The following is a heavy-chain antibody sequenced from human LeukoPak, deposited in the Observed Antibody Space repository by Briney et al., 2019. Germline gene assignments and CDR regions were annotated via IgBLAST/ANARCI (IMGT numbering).Heavy chain of an antibody. V-gene: IGHV3-66*02. Sequence: GGSLRLSCAASGFTFSSYAMSWVRQAPGKGLEWVSVIYSGGSTYYADSVKGRFTISRDNSKNTLYLQMNSLRAEDTAVYYCARGSLTIFGVVSRLEAFDIWGQGTMVTVSS. CDR1: GFTFSSYA. CDR2: IYSGGST. D-gene: IGHD3-3*01. CDR3: ARGSLTIFGVVSRLEAFDI. J-gene: IGHJ3*02.